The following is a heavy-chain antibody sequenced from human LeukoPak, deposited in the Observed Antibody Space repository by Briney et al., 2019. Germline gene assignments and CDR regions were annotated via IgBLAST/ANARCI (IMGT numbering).Heavy chain of an antibody. D-gene: IGHD3-10*01. CDR3: AREVYYYRAKYYFDY. J-gene: IGHJ4*02. Sequence: SETLSLTCTVSGGSISSGDYYWSWIRQPPGKGLEWIGYIYYSGSTYYNPSLKSRVTISVDTSKNQFSLKLSSVTDLDTPVYYCAREVYYYRAKYYFDYWGQGTLVTVSS. CDR2: IYYSGST. V-gene: IGHV4-30-4*01. CDR1: GGSISSGDYY.